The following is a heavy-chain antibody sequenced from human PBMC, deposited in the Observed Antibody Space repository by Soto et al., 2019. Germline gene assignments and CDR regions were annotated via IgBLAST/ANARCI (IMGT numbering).Heavy chain of an antibody. Sequence: PSETLSLTCTVSVGSISSGGYYWSWILQHPGKGLEWIGYIYYSGSTYYNPSLKSRVTISVDTSKNQFSLKLSSVTAADTAVYYCARVAGRIPLNWFDPWGQGTLVTVSS. CDR1: VGSISSGGYY. CDR3: ARVAGRIPLNWFDP. J-gene: IGHJ5*02. V-gene: IGHV4-31*03. CDR2: IYYSGST.